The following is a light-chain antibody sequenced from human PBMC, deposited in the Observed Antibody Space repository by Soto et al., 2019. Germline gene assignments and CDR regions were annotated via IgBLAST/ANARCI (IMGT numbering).Light chain of an antibody. Sequence: DIQMTQSPSSLSASVGDRVSITCRASQSISSYLNWYQQKPGKAPKLLIYAASSLQSGVPSRFSGSGSGTDFTLTISSLQPEDFATYYCQQSYNRITFGQGTRLE. CDR1: QSISSY. J-gene: IGKJ5*01. CDR2: AAS. V-gene: IGKV1-39*01. CDR3: QQSYNRIT.